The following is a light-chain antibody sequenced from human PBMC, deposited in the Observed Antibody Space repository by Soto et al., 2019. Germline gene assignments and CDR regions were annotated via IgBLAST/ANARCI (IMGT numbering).Light chain of an antibody. V-gene: IGKV3-15*01. CDR2: GAS. J-gene: IGKJ1*01. CDR3: QQYNDWPRT. CDR1: QRVSSN. Sequence: EIVMTQSPATLSVSPGERATLSCRASQRVSSNLAWYQQKPGQATRLLIYGASTRATSIPARFSGSGSGTEFTLTISSLQSEDFAVYYCQQYNDWPRTFGQRTKVEIK.